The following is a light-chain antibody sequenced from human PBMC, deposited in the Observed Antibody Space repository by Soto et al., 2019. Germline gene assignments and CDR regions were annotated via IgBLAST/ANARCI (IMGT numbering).Light chain of an antibody. CDR2: DVS. Sequence: QSVLTQPASVSGSPGQSITISCTGTSSDVGFSNFVYWYQQHPGNAPKLIISDVSNRPSGVSNRFSGSKFGNTASLTISGLQVEDEADYYCSAFTSSDTDVFGTGTKVTVL. CDR1: SSDVGFSNF. CDR3: SAFTSSDTDV. V-gene: IGLV2-14*03. J-gene: IGLJ1*01.